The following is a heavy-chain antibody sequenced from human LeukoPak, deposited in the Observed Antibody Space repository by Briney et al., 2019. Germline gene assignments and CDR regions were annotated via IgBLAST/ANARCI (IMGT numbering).Heavy chain of an antibody. CDR1: GYSFTSSY. CDR2: IYPRDGST. CDR3: ARDQEAFDY. Sequence: ASVKVSCKASGYSFTSSYIHWVRQAPGQGLEWMGMIYPRDGSTSYAQKFQGRVTVIRDTSTSTVHMELSGLRSEDTAVYYCARDQEAFDYWGQGTLVTVSS. V-gene: IGHV1-46*01. J-gene: IGHJ4*02.